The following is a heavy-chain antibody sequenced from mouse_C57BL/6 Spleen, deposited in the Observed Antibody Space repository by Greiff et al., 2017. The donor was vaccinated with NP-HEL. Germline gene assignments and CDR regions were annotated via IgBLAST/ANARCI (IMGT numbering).Heavy chain of an antibody. CDR3: ARAGYHAMDY. J-gene: IGHJ4*01. CDR1: GYAFSSSW. Sequence: LQQSGPELVKPGASVKISCKASGYAFSSSWMNWVKQRPGKGLEWIGRIYPGDGDTNYNGKFKGKATLTADKSSSTAYMQLSSLTSEDSAVYFCARAGYHAMDYWGQGTSVTVSS. V-gene: IGHV1-82*01. CDR2: IYPGDGDT. D-gene: IGHD2-2*01.